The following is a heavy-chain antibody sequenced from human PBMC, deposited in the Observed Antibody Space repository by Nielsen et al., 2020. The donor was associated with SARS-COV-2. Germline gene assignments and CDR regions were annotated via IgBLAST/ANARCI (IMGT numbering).Heavy chain of an antibody. Sequence: WIRQPPGKGLEWVSYISSTGTNIKYAASVKGRFTISRDNANNSLYLQMNSLRAEDTAVYYCARVGYNSGWYVDDHYFDYWGQGALVTVSS. CDR3: ARVGYNSGWYVDDHYFDY. CDR2: ISSTGTNI. D-gene: IGHD6-19*01. J-gene: IGHJ4*02. V-gene: IGHV3-48*03.